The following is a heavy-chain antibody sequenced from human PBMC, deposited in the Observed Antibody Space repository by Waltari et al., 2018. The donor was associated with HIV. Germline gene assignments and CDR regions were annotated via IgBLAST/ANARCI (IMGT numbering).Heavy chain of an antibody. CDR3: AKDLGDYVWGMFTGAHFDS. CDR2: ISGSCDIT. V-gene: IGHV3-23*04. Sequence: EVHLEQSGENLVQPGGSLRLSCAASGFPFDTYAMNWVRQAPGKRLRSLSSISGSCDITYSAASVKGRFTISRDNSKNTVFLQMRSLRAEDTAVYYCAKDLGDYVWGMFTGAHFDSWGQGTLVTVSS. J-gene: IGHJ5*01. CDR1: GFPFDTYA. D-gene: IGHD3-16*01.